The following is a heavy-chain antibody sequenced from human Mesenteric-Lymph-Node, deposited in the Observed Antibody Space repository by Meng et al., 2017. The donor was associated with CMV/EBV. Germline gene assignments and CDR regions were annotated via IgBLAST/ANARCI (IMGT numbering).Heavy chain of an antibody. Sequence: RPFSHYAITWVRPAPRQGLEWMGRIMPIFSTTNYSHKFQGRVTITTDESTNTAYMELTSLRSEDTAIYYCATEGHYSYQQPGPAEYWGQGTLVTVSS. CDR1: RPFSHYA. CDR2: IMPIFSTT. CDR3: ATEGHYSYQQPGPAEY. J-gene: IGHJ4*02. D-gene: IGHD1-14*01. V-gene: IGHV1-69*05.